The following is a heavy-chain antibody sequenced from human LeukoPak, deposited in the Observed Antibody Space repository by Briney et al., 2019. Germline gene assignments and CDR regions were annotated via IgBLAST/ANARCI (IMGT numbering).Heavy chain of an antibody. CDR2: INPNSGGT. V-gene: IGHV1-2*02. D-gene: IGHD3-16*01. CDR1: GYTFTGYY. Sequence: ASVKVSCKASGYTFTGYYMHWVRQAPGQGLEWMGWINPNSGGTNYAQKFQGRVTMTRDTSISTAYMELSRLRSDDTAVYYCARDLGGWSAAQIEFWGQGTLVTVSS. CDR3: ARDLGGWSAAQIEF. J-gene: IGHJ4*02.